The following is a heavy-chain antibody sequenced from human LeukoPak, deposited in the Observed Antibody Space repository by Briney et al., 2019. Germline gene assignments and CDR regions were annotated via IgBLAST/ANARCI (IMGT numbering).Heavy chain of an antibody. CDR3: TTATSTTASWS. V-gene: IGHV3-15*01. D-gene: IGHD1-1*01. CDR2: IKRKAEGGTT. Sequence: CXXSXFTFSNIWMTWVRQAPGKGLEWVGRIKRKAEGGTTDYAAPVRGRFTISRDDSKTTLYLQMNSLKAEDTAVYYCTTATSTTASWSWGQGTLVTV. CDR1: XFTFSNIW. J-gene: IGHJ5*02.